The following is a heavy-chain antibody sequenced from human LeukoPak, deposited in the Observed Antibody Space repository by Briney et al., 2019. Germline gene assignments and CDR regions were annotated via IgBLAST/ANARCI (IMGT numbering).Heavy chain of an antibody. V-gene: IGHV1-8*02. D-gene: IGHD3-10*01. CDR3: ATHGASNYYGSGSAKDY. J-gene: IGHJ4*02. Sequence: ASVKVSCKASGYTFTNYGISWVRQATGQGLEWMGWMNPNSGNTGYAQKFQGRVTMTRNTSISTAYMELSSLRSEDTAVYYCATHGASNYYGSGSAKDYWGQGTLVTVSS. CDR2: MNPNSGNT. CDR1: GYTFTNYG.